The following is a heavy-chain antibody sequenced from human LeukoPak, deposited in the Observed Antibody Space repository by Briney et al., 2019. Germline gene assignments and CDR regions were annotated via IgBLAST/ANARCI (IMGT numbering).Heavy chain of an antibody. CDR3: ARGPVPSSGWYSHYYYYGMDV. CDR2: INHSGST. CDR1: GGSFSGYY. V-gene: IGHV4-34*01. J-gene: IGHJ6*02. Sequence: PSETLSLTCAVYGGSFSGYYWSWIRQPPGKGLEWIGEINHSGSTNYNPSLKSRVTISVDTSKNQFSLKLSSVTAADTAVYYCARGPVPSSGWYSHYYYYGMDVWGQGTTVTVSS. D-gene: IGHD6-19*01.